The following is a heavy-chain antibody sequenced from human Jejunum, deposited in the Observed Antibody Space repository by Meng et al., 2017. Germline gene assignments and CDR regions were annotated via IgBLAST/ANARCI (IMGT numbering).Heavy chain of an antibody. D-gene: IGHD3/OR15-3a*01. CDR1: DGSFNGYY. CDR3: ARGKGLFGF. CDR2: IILSGNT. J-gene: IGHJ4*02. V-gene: IGHV4-34*02. Sequence: QVQRQPWGAGLLKPSETLSLTCSVYDGSFNGYYWTWVRQPPGKGLEWIGEIILSGNTNYNPSLKSRVTISMDTSKNQFSLTLSSVTAADTAVYYCARGKGLFGFWGQGTRVTVAS.